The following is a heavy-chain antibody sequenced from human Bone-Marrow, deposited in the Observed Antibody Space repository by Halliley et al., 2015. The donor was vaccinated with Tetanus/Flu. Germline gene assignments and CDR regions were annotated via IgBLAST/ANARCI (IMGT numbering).Heavy chain of an antibody. D-gene: IGHD1-26*01. CDR1: GGSISSSNYY. Sequence: TLSLTCTVSGGSISSSNYYWGWIRQPPGKGLEWIGSISDSGSTYYNPSLKSRLTISVDTSKNQFSLKLSSVTAADTAVYYCARLSGSYLAPDYWGQGTLVTASS. J-gene: IGHJ4*02. V-gene: IGHV4-39*07. CDR3: ARLSGSYLAPDY. CDR2: ISDSGST.